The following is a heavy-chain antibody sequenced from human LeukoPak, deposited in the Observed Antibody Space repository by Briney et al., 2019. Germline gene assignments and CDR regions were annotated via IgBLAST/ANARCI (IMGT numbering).Heavy chain of an antibody. CDR1: GGSFSGYY. CDR3: AGGYYYYMGV. Sequence: PSETLSLTCAVYGGSFSGYYWGWIRQPPGKGLEWIGEINHSGSTNYNPSLKSRVTISVDTSKNQFSLKLSSVTAADTAVYYCAGGYYYYMGVWGKGTTVTVSS. V-gene: IGHV4-34*01. J-gene: IGHJ6*03. CDR2: INHSGST.